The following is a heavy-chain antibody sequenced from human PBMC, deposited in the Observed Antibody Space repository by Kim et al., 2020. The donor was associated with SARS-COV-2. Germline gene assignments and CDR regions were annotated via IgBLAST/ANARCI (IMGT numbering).Heavy chain of an antibody. CDR3: ARGVGAHFDY. D-gene: IGHD1-26*01. J-gene: IGHJ4*02. V-gene: IGHV3-53*04. CDR2: ST. Sequence: STYYADSVKGRFTISRHNSKNTLYLQMNSLRAEDTAVYYCARGVGAHFDYWGQGTLVTVSS.